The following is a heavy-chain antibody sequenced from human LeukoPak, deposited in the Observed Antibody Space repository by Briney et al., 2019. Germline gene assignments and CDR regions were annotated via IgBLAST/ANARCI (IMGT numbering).Heavy chain of an antibody. D-gene: IGHD2-15*01. CDR1: GGSISSYY. CDR2: IYYSGST. CDR3: AGSLGFPLDY. Sequence: SETLSLTCTVSGGSISSYYWSWIRQPPGKGLEWIGYIYYSGSTNYSPSLKSRVTISVDTSKNQFSLKLSSVTAADTAVYYCAGSLGFPLDYRGQGTLVTVSS. V-gene: IGHV4-59*01. J-gene: IGHJ4*02.